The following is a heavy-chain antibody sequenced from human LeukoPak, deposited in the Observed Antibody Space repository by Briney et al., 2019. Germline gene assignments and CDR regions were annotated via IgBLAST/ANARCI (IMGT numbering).Heavy chain of an antibody. Sequence: GVSLRLSCAASGFTFSSYGMHWVRQAPGKGLEWVAFIRYDGSNKYYADSVKGRFTISRDNSKNTLYLQMNSLRAEDTAVYYCATPYCSSTSCYTVYYFDYWGQGTLVTVSS. CDR3: ATPYCSSTSCYTVYYFDY. CDR2: IRYDGSNK. CDR1: GFTFSSYG. V-gene: IGHV3-30*02. J-gene: IGHJ4*02. D-gene: IGHD2-2*02.